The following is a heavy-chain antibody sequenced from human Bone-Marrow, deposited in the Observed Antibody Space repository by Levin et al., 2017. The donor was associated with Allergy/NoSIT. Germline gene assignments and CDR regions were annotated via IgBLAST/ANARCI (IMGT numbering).Heavy chain of an antibody. Sequence: PGGSLRLSCAASGFTFSTYAMHWVRQAPGKGLEWVSLISYDVNNRYYADSVKGRFTISRDNSKNTLFLQMNSLRAEDTAVYFCARDRDLKRDYFYHYAMDVWGQGTTVTISS. V-gene: IGHV3-30-3*01. CDR3: ARDRDLKRDYFYHYAMDV. CDR1: GFTFSTYA. J-gene: IGHJ6*02. CDR2: ISYDVNNR. D-gene: IGHD2-21*02.